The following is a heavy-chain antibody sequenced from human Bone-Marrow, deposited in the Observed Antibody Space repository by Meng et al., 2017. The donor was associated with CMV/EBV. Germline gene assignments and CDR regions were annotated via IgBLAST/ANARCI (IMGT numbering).Heavy chain of an antibody. J-gene: IGHJ6*02. CDR1: GFTFSSYS. Sequence: GESLKISCAASGFTFSSYSMNWVRQAPGKGLEWVSSISSSSSYIYYADSVKGRFTISRDNSKNTLYLQMNSLRAEDTAVYYCAKPPAIYCSSTSCRGNYYGRDVWGQGTTVTFSS. V-gene: IGHV3-21*01. CDR2: ISSSSSYI. CDR3: AKPPAIYCSSTSCRGNYYGRDV. D-gene: IGHD2-2*01.